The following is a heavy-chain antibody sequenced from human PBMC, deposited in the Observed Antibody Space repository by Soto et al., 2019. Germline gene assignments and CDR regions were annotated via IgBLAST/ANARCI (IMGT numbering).Heavy chain of an antibody. J-gene: IGHJ3*02. V-gene: IGHV1-69*06. Sequence: ASVKVSCKASGGTFSSYAISWVRQAPGQGLEWMGGIIPIFGTANYAQKFQGRVTITAYKSTSTAYMELSSLRSEDTAVYYCAYCGGDCYPDDAFDIWGQGTMVTV. CDR2: IIPIFGTA. D-gene: IGHD2-21*02. CDR3: AYCGGDCYPDDAFDI. CDR1: GGTFSSYA.